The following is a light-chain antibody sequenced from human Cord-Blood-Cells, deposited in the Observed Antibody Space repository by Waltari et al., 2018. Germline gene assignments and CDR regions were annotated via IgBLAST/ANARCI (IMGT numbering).Light chain of an antibody. CDR3: QSYDSSNRV. CDR2: EDN. J-gene: IGLJ3*02. V-gene: IGLV6-57*03. CDR1: SGSLSSNY. Sequence: NFMLTQPHSVSESPGKTVTISCTRSSGSLSSNYVQWYQQRPGSAPTTVIYEDNQRPSGVPDRFSGSIDSSSNSASLTISGLKTEDEADYYCQSYDSSNRVFGGGTKLTVL.